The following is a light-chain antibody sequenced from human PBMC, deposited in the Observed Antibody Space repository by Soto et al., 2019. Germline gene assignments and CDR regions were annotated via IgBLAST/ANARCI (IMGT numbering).Light chain of an antibody. CDR1: VLPHQY. J-gene: IGLJ2*01. V-gene: IGLV3-25*02. Sequence: SYELTQPPSVSLSPGQTAIITCSGDVLPHQYAYWYQQKPGQAPVAVIYKGTERPSGIPERFSGATTGTTVTLTISGVQTEDEADYYCQSADSSGRYVVFGGGTKLTVL. CDR2: KGT. CDR3: QSADSSGRYVV.